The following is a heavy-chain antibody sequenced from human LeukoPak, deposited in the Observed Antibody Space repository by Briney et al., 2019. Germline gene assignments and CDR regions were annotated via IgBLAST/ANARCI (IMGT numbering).Heavy chain of an antibody. CDR3: TRSLYYYDSSGYYY. D-gene: IGHD3-22*01. J-gene: IGHJ4*02. Sequence: GGSLRPSCTASGFTFGDYAMSWVRQAPGKGLEWVGFIRSKAYGGTTEYAASVKGRFTISRDDSKSIAYLQMNSLKTEDTAVYYCTRSLYYYDSSGYYYWGQGTLVTVSS. CDR1: GFTFGDYA. V-gene: IGHV3-49*04. CDR2: IRSKAYGGTT.